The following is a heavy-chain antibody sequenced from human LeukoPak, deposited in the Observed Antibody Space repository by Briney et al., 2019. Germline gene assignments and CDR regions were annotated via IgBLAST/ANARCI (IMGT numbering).Heavy chain of an antibody. CDR1: GFTFSSYA. CDR3: ARDRTPPRMVTPNGPAY. CDR2: ISYDGSNK. D-gene: IGHD2-21*02. J-gene: IGHJ4*02. V-gene: IGHV3-30*04. Sequence: PGSSLRLSCAASGFTFSSYAMHWVRQAPGKGLEGVAVISYDGSNKYYANSVKGRFTISRDNSKNTLYLQMNSLRAEDTAVYYCARDRTPPRMVTPNGPAYWGQGTLVTVSS.